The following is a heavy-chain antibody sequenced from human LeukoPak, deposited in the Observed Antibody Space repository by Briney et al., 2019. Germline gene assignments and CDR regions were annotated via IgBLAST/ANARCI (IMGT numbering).Heavy chain of an antibody. Sequence: EGSLRLSCSASGFTFNNYALTWVRQTPGKGLECVSAISGDGVSPYYADSVRGRFTISRDNSKNTLYLQINSLRVEDTAVYFCARDPGAFPYFFDSWGQGTLVTVSS. CDR3: ARDPGAFPYFFDS. J-gene: IGHJ4*02. CDR1: GFTFNNYA. D-gene: IGHD4/OR15-4a*01. V-gene: IGHV3-23*01. CDR2: ISGDGVSP.